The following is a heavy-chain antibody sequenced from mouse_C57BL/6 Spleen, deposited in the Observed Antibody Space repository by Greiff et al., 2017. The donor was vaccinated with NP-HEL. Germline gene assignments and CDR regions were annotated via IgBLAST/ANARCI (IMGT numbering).Heavy chain of an antibody. CDR1: GYTFTSYG. CDR2: IYPRSGNT. CDR3: ARGDVVYYFDY. J-gene: IGHJ2*01. Sequence: QVQLKQSGAELARPGASVKLSCKASGYTFTSYGISWVKQRTGQGLEWIGEIYPRSGNTYYNEKIKGKATLTADKSSSTAYMELRSLTSEDSAVYFCARGDVVYYFDYWGQGTTLTVSS. D-gene: IGHD2-13*01. V-gene: IGHV1-81*01.